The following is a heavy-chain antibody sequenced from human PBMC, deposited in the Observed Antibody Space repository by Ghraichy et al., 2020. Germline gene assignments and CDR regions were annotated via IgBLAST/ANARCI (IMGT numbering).Heavy chain of an antibody. CDR2: IYYSGST. J-gene: IGHJ4*02. CDR1: GGSISSGGYY. CDR3: ARRSGYYHPRFDY. V-gene: IGHV4-31*03. Sequence: SETLSLTCTVSGGSISSGGYYWSWIRQHPGKGLEWIGYIYYSGSTYYNPSLKSRVTISVDTSKNQFSLKLSSVTAADTAVYYCARRSGYYHPRFDYWGQGTLVTVSS. D-gene: IGHD3-22*01.